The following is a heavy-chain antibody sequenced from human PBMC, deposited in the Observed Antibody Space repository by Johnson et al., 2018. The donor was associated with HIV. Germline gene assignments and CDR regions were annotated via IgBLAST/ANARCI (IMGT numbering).Heavy chain of an antibody. CDR3: ATSQYYYDSSGYNRQDAFDI. Sequence: VQLVESGGGLVQPGGSLRLSCAASGFTVSSNYMNWVRQAPGKGLEWVSVIYSGGSTYYADSVKGRFTISRDNSKNTLYLQMNSLRAEDTAVYYCATSQYYYDSSGYNRQDAFDIWGQGTMVTVSS. D-gene: IGHD3-22*01. CDR2: IYSGGST. J-gene: IGHJ3*02. CDR1: GFTVSSNY. V-gene: IGHV3-66*01.